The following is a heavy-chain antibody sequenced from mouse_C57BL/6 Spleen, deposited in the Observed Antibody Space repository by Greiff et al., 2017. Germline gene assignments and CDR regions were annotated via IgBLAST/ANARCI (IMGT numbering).Heavy chain of an antibody. CDR2: IYPSDSET. CDR3: ASKASMITTRYFDV. D-gene: IGHD2-4*01. CDR1: GYTFTSYW. J-gene: IGHJ1*03. Sequence: LQQPGAELVRPGSSVKLSCKASGYTFTSYWMDWVKQRPGQGLEWIGNIYPSDSETHYNQKFKDKATLTVDKSSSTAYMQLSSLTSEDSAVYYCASKASMITTRYFDVWGTGTTVTVSS. V-gene: IGHV1-61*01.